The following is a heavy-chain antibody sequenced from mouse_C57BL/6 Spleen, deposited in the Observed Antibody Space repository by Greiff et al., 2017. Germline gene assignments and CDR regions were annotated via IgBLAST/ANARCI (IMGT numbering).Heavy chain of an antibody. V-gene: IGHV1-72*01. CDR3: ARWGYGSSGMDWYFDV. CDR1: GYTFTSYW. CDR2: IDPNSGGT. D-gene: IGHD1-1*01. Sequence: QVQLKQPGAELVKPGASVKLSCTASGYTFTSYWMHWVKQRPGRGLEWIGRIDPNSGGTKYNEKFKSKATLTVDKPSSTAYMQLSSLTSEDSAVYYCARWGYGSSGMDWYFDVWGTGTTVTVSS. J-gene: IGHJ1*03.